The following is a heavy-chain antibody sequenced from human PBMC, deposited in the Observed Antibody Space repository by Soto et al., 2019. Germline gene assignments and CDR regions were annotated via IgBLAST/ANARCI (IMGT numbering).Heavy chain of an antibody. J-gene: IGHJ6*02. Sequence: QVQLQESGPGLVKPSQTLSLTCTVSGGSISSGDYYWSWIRQPPGKGLEWIGYIYYSGSTYYNPSLKSRVTISVDTSKNQFSLKLSSVTAADTAVYYCARDRWFGENYYYGMDVWGQGTTVTVSS. V-gene: IGHV4-30-4*01. CDR1: GGSISSGDYY. D-gene: IGHD3-10*01. CDR3: ARDRWFGENYYYGMDV. CDR2: IYYSGST.